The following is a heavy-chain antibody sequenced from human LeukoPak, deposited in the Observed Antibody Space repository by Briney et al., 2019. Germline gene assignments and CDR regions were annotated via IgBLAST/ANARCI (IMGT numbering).Heavy chain of an antibody. D-gene: IGHD3-22*01. Sequence: SETLSLTCAVYGGSFSGYYWSWIRQPPGKGLEWIGEINHSGSTNYNPSLKSRVTISVDTSKNQFSLKLSSVTAADTAVYYCARGPRGGYYDSSGYYPLWGQGTMVTVSS. CDR2: INHSGST. V-gene: IGHV4-34*01. CDR3: ARGPRGGYYDSSGYYPL. CDR1: GGSFSGYY. J-gene: IGHJ3*01.